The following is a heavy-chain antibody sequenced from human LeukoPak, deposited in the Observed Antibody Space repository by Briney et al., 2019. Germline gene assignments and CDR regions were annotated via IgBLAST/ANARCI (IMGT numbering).Heavy chain of an antibody. Sequence: ASVNVSCKASGYTITTYSLAWVRQAPGQSFEWMGWISVNNGGTNYAQSFQDRVTLTRDTSTNTAYLELRSLRSDDTAIIYCATATQPRGYFLHWGQGTLVTVSS. CDR1: GYTITTYS. D-gene: IGHD2-2*01. CDR2: ISVNNGGT. V-gene: IGHV1-18*01. CDR3: ATATQPRGYFLH. J-gene: IGHJ1*01.